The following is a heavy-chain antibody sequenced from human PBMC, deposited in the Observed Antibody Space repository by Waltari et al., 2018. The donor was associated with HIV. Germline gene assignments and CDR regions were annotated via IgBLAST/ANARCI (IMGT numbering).Heavy chain of an antibody. D-gene: IGHD4-4*01. J-gene: IGHJ6*02. Sequence: EVQLVESGGGLVQPGGSRRLSCAASGFTFSSFWMSWVRQAPGKGLEWVANIKKDGGEKYYVDSVKGRFTISRDNAKKSLYLQMNSLRAEDTAVYYCARDRPPDDYSNYYYHYGMDVWGQGTTVTVSS. CDR2: IKKDGGEK. V-gene: IGHV3-7*01. CDR3: ARDRPPDDYSNYYYHYGMDV. CDR1: GFTFSSFW.